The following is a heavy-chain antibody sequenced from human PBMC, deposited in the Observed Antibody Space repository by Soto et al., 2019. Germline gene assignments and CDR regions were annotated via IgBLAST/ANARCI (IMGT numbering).Heavy chain of an antibody. D-gene: IGHD6-13*01. Sequence: QVQLVQSGAEVKKPGSSVKVSCKASGGTFSSYAISWVRQAPGQGLEWMGGIIPIFGTANYAQKFQGRVTITADESTSTAYTELSSLRSEDTAGYYYALLLNAAAGTRWNGMDVWGQGTTVTVSS. J-gene: IGHJ6*02. V-gene: IGHV1-69*01. CDR2: IIPIFGTA. CDR1: GGTFSSYA. CDR3: ALLLNAAAGTRWNGMDV.